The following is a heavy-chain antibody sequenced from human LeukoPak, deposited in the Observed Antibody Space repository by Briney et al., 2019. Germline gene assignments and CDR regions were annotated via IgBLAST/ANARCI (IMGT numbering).Heavy chain of an antibody. J-gene: IGHJ6*03. Sequence: SQTLSLTCTVSGGSISSGSYYWSWIRQPAGKGLEWIGRIYTSGSTNYNPSLKSRVTISVDTSKNQFSLKLSSVTAADTAVYYCAREIGSGHGDLYYYYMDVWGKGTTVTVSS. V-gene: IGHV4-61*02. D-gene: IGHD3-10*01. CDR2: IYTSGST. CDR1: GGSISSGSYY. CDR3: AREIGSGHGDLYYYYMDV.